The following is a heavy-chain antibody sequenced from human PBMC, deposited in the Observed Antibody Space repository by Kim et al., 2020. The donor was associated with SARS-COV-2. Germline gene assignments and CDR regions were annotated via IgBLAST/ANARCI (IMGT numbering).Heavy chain of an antibody. V-gene: IGHV3-11*04. J-gene: IGHJ4*02. CDR2: K. D-gene: IGHD1-26*01. Sequence: KYYADTVKGRFTISRDNAKNSLYLQMNRLRAEDTAVYYCAREGSGSYSYWGQGTLVTVSS. CDR3: AREGSGSYSY.